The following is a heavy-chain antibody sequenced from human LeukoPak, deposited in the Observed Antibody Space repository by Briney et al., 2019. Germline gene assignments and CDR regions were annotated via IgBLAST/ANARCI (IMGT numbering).Heavy chain of an antibody. CDR3: ARAKRFLEYYYYMDV. CDR1: GGTFSSYA. V-gene: IGHV1-69*04. Sequence: SVKVSCKASGGTFSSYAISWVRQAPGQGLEWMGRIIPVLGIANYAQKFQGRVTITADESTSTAYMELSSLRSEDTAVYYCARAKRFLEYYYYMDVWGKGTTVTVSS. J-gene: IGHJ6*03. CDR2: IIPVLGIA. D-gene: IGHD3-3*01.